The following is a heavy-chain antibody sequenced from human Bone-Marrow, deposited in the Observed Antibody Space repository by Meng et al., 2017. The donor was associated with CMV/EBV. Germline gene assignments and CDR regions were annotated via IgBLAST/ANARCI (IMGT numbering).Heavy chain of an antibody. D-gene: IGHD3-3*01. Sequence: GSLRLSCAVSGLTFSHAWMSWIRQSPGKGLEWIGYIHNSGSTDYSPSLKSRVTISMDTSKNQLFLNLTSVTSADTAVYYCAKDQTLYRFLGWFDPWGQGTLVTVSS. V-gene: IGHV4-59*01. CDR1: GLTFSHAW. CDR2: IHNSGST. CDR3: AKDQTLYRFLGWFDP. J-gene: IGHJ5*02.